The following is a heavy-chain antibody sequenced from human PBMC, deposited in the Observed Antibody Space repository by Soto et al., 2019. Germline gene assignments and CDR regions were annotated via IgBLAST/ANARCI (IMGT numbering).Heavy chain of an antibody. CDR2: IYATGTT. J-gene: IGHJ5*02. Sequence: QVQLQESGPGLVKPSETLSITCTVSGASISSFYWSWIRKSAGNVLEWIGRIYATGTTDYNPSLTSRVMMSVDTSKKQVSLKLSSVTAADTAVYYCVRDGTKALGCWFDPLGQGISVPVSS. CDR1: GASISSFY. CDR3: VRDGTKALGCWFDP. V-gene: IGHV4-4*07. D-gene: IGHD1-1*01.